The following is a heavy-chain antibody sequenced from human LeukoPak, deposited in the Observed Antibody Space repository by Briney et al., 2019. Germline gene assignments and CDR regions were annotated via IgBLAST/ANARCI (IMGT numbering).Heavy chain of an antibody. D-gene: IGHD3-22*01. Sequence: SETLSLTCTVSGYSISNGYYWGWIRQPPGKGLEWIGTIDHSGITYYNPSLKSRVSISSDTSKNQFSLKLNSLTAADTAVYYCARLRPTNYYDSSGYLTYWGQGTLVTVSS. V-gene: IGHV4-38-2*02. CDR1: GYSISNGYY. CDR3: ARLRPTNYYDSSGYLTY. CDR2: IDHSGIT. J-gene: IGHJ4*02.